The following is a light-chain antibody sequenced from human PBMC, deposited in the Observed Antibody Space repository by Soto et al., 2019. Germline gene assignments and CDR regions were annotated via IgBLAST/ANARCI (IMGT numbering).Light chain of an antibody. J-gene: IGKJ4*01. CDR2: DAS. Sequence: DIQMTQSPSSLSASVGDRVTITCQASQDISNYLNWYQQNPGKAPKLLIYDASNLETGVPSRFSGSGSGTDFTFTISSLQPEDIATYYCQQYDNLPLTFGGGTEVEIK. CDR3: QQYDNLPLT. CDR1: QDISNY. V-gene: IGKV1-33*01.